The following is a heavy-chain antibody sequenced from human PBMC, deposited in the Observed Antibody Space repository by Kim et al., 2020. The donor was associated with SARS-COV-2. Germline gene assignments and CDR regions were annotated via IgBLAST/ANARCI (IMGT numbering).Heavy chain of an antibody. CDR2: IKSKTDGGTT. CDR3: TTEEDRYGDYGYYYYGMDV. J-gene: IGHJ6*02. D-gene: IGHD4-17*01. CDR1: GFTFSNAW. V-gene: IGHV3-15*01. Sequence: GGSLRLSCAASGFTFSNAWMSWVRQAPGKGLEWVGRIKSKTDGGTTDYAAPVKGRLTISRDDSKNTLYLQMNSLKTEDTAVYYCTTEEDRYGDYGYYYYGMDVWGQGTTVTVSS.